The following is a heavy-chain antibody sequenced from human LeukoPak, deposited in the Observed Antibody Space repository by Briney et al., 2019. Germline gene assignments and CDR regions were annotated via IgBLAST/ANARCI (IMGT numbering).Heavy chain of an antibody. CDR2: ISYDGSNK. Sequence: PGGSLRLSCAASGFTFSSYGMHWVRQAPGKGLEWVAVISYDGSNKYYADSVKGRFTISRDNSKNTLYLQMNSLRAEDTAVYYCAKEYGSGTENYYYYYMDVWGKGTTVTVSS. CDR1: GFTFSSYG. D-gene: IGHD3-10*01. CDR3: AKEYGSGTENYYYYYMDV. V-gene: IGHV3-30*18. J-gene: IGHJ6*03.